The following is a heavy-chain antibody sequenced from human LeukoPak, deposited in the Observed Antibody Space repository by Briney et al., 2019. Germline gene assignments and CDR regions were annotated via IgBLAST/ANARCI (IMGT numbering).Heavy chain of an antibody. CDR3: ARDPSYYDSSGYFDY. CDR1: VYTVTSCY. D-gene: IGHD3-22*01. CDR2: INPSGGST. J-gene: IGHJ4*02. V-gene: IGHV1-46*01. Sequence: GASVKVSCKGSVYTVTSCYLHWVRQPAGQALEWMGIINPSGGSTSYAQKFQGRVTMTRDTSTSTVYMELSSLRSEDTAVHYCARDPSYYDSSGYFDYWGQGTLVTVSS.